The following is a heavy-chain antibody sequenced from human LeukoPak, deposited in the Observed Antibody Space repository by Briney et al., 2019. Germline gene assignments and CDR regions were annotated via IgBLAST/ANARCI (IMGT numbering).Heavy chain of an antibody. J-gene: IGHJ4*02. Sequence: GGSLRLSCAASGFTFSSYWTSWVRQAPGKGLEWVANIKQDGSEKYYVDSVKGRFTISRDNAKNSLYLQMNSLRAEDTAVYYCARDKSVYYDTSGSRFDYWGQGTLVTVSS. V-gene: IGHV3-7*01. D-gene: IGHD3-22*01. CDR1: GFTFSSYW. CDR3: ARDKSVYYDTSGSRFDY. CDR2: IKQDGSEK.